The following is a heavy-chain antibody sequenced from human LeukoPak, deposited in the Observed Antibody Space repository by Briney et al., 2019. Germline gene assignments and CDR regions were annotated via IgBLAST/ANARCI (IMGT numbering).Heavy chain of an antibody. CDR2: IVSNGDST. J-gene: IGHJ6*02. Sequence: GGSLRLSCSASGFTFSRYGMHWVRQAPGKGLEYVSAIVSNGDSTYYADSVKGRFTISRDNAKNTLYLQMSSLRPDDTAVYYCVNPGCYYDSSGYSYYYDMDVWGQGTTVTVSS. CDR3: VNPGCYYDSSGYSYYYDMDV. V-gene: IGHV3-64D*09. CDR1: GFTFSRYG. D-gene: IGHD3-22*01.